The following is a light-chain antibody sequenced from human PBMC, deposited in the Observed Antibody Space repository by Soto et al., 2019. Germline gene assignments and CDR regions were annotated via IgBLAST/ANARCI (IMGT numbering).Light chain of an antibody. J-gene: IGKJ1*01. CDR1: QSVSSSR. Sequence: EIVLTQSPGTLSLSPRERATLSFRASQSVSSSRLAWYRQKPGQAPRLLIYGASSRATGIPDRFSGSGSGTDFTLTISRLEPEDFAVYYCQQYGSSLWTFGQGTKVDIK. V-gene: IGKV3-20*01. CDR2: GAS. CDR3: QQYGSSLWT.